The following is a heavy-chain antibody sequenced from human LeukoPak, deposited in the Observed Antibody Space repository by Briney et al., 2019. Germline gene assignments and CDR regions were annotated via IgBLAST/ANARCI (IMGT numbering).Heavy chain of an antibody. CDR1: GGSISSGSYY. V-gene: IGHV4-61*02. CDR3: ASSGLPTYYYYMDV. Sequence: PSETLSLTCTVSGGSISSGSYYWSWIRQPAGKGLEWIGRIYTSGSTNYNPSLKSRVTISVDTSKNQFSLKLSSVTAADTAVYYCASSGLPTYYYYMDVWGKGTTVTVSS. CDR2: IYTSGST. D-gene: IGHD3-10*01. J-gene: IGHJ6*03.